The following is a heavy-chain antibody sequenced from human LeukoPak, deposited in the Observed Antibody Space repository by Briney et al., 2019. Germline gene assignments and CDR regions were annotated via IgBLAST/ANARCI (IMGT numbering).Heavy chain of an antibody. CDR2: TSVDEGLK. V-gene: IGHV3-30*04. CDR3: ARDEQWLAYDY. Sequence: GGSLRLSCAASGFTFTNYVTHWVRQAPGKGLEWVAVTSVDEGLKFYGDSVKGRFTISRDNSKNTMYLQMNNLREEDTAVYYCARDEQWLAYDYWGQGTLVTVSS. J-gene: IGHJ4*02. CDR1: GFTFTNYV. D-gene: IGHD6-19*01.